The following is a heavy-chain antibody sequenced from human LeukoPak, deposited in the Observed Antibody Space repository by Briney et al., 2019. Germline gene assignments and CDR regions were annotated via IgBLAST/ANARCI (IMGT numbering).Heavy chain of an antibody. CDR2: MYYSGAT. J-gene: IGHJ4*01. D-gene: IGHD3-22*01. V-gene: IGHV4-31*03. CDR1: GGSIRSSGYY. CDR3: ARAIDRHYCFDY. Sequence: SQTLCLTRTVSGGSIRSSGYYWSCIRQHPGKGLEWIGYMYYSGATYYNPSLKSRVTISLDTSKNQFSLQLTSAAAADTAVYYCARAIDRHYCFDYWGQGTLDPVSS.